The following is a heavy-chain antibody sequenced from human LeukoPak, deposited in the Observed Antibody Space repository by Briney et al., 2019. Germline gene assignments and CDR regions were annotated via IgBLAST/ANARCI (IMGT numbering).Heavy chain of an antibody. V-gene: IGHV3-30*18. CDR1: GFTFRSYG. Sequence: GRSLRLSCAASGFTFRSYGMHWVRQAPGKGLEWVAVISYDGSNKYYADSVKGRFTISRDNSKNTLYLQMNSLRAEDTAVYYCAKSRDYGDYNEYFQHWGQGTLVTVSS. J-gene: IGHJ1*01. CDR3: AKSRDYGDYNEYFQH. CDR2: ISYDGSNK. D-gene: IGHD4-17*01.